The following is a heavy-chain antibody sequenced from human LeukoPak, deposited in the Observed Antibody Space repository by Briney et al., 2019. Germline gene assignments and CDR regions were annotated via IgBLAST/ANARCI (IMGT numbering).Heavy chain of an antibody. CDR2: ISWNSGSI. D-gene: IGHD6-13*01. Sequence: GGSLRLSCAASGFTFDNYAMYWVRQAPGKGLEWVSGISWNSGSIGYADSVKGRFTISRDNAKNSLYLQMNSLRAEDMALYHCAKGMSSSTWYVSFDYWGQGTLVTVSS. CDR1: GFTFDNYA. V-gene: IGHV3-9*03. CDR3: AKGMSSSTWYVSFDY. J-gene: IGHJ4*02.